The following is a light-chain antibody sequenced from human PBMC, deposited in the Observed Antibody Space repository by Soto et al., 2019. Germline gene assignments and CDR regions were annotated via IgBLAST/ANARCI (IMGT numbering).Light chain of an antibody. J-gene: IGKJ1*01. CDR1: QGIGND. CDR2: AAS. V-gene: IGKV1-17*01. Sequence: DIQMTQSPSSLSASVGDRVTITCRASQGIGNDLGWFQQKPGKAPKRLIYAASSLQSGVPSRFSGSRSGTEFTLTISSLQAEDVAVYYCQHYYSIPWTFGQGTKVEIK. CDR3: QHYYSIPWT.